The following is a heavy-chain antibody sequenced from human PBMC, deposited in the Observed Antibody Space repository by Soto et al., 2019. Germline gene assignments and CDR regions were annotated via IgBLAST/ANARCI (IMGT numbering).Heavy chain of an antibody. D-gene: IGHD3-10*01. Sequence: GGSLRLSCAASGFTFSSYEMNWVRQAPGKGLEWVSYISSSGNTVYYADSVEGRFTISRDNAQNSLYLQMNNLRAEDTAVYYCARDSSVYYGSGSSVDGWGKGTLVTVSS. CDR2: ISSSGNTV. V-gene: IGHV3-48*03. J-gene: IGHJ4*02. CDR1: GFTFSSYE. CDR3: ARDSSVYYGSGSSVDG.